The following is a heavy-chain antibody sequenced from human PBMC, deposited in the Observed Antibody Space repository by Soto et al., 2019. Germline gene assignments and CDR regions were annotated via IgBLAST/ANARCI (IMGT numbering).Heavy chain of an antibody. V-gene: IGHV4-39*01. Sequence: SETLSLTCTVSGGSISSSSYYWGWIRQPPGKGMEWIGSIYYSGSTYYKPSLKSRVNISVDTSKNKFSLKLNSVTAADTSVYFFARHVLDFWSGSIYYFDYWGQGTLVTVSS. J-gene: IGHJ4*02. D-gene: IGHD3-3*01. CDR2: IYYSGST. CDR1: GGSISSSSYY. CDR3: ARHVLDFWSGSIYYFDY.